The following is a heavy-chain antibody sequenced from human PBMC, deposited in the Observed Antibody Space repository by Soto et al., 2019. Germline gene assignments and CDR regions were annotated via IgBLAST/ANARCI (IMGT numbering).Heavy chain of an antibody. V-gene: IGHV3-74*01. CDR1: GFIFKMYW. D-gene: IGHD3-9*01. CDR2: IYNDGTYS. Sequence: GGSLRLSCAASGFIFKMYWMHWVRQSPGKGLVWISRIYNDGTYSDYADSVRGRFTISRDNVNDTLYLQMNNLRAEDSGLYYCTRGPRHISTGKGAYWGQGTQVTVS. J-gene: IGHJ4*02. CDR3: TRGPRHISTGKGAY.